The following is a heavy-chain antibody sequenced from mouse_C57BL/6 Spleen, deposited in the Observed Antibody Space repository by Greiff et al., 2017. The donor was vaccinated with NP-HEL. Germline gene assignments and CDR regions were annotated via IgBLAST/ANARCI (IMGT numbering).Heavy chain of an antibody. D-gene: IGHD2-4*01. CDR1: GYTFTDYY. J-gene: IGHJ2*01. CDR3: ARFDYHYFDY. V-gene: IGHV1-26*01. Sequence: EVQLQQSGPELVKPGASVKISCKASGYTFTDYYMNWVKQSHGKSLEWIGDINPNNGGTSYNQKFKGKAKLTVDKSSSTAYMELRSLTSEDSAVYYCARFDYHYFDYWGQGTTLTVSS. CDR2: INPNNGGT.